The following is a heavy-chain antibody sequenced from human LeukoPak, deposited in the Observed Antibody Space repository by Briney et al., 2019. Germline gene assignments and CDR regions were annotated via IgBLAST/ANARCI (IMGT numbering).Heavy chain of an antibody. Sequence: AETLTLTCTVSGGPLSSSHYYRGWIRQPPGKGLERIGSIYYTGTTYYKPSLKSRVTISVDTSKSQFSLKLSSVSAADTAVYYCASMTYYFGSGSYSAIDYWGQGTLVTVSS. CDR3: ASMTYYFGSGSYSAIDY. CDR1: GGPLSSSHYY. D-gene: IGHD3-10*01. CDR2: IYYTGTT. V-gene: IGHV4-39*01. J-gene: IGHJ4*02.